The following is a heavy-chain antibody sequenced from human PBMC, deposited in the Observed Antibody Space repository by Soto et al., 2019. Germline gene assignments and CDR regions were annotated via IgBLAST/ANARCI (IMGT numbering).Heavy chain of an antibody. CDR3: TRDPSQDYYDSTGYFKARHYYFGMDV. J-gene: IGHJ6*02. Sequence: GGSLRLSCAASGFTVSSNYMNWVRQAPGRGLEWVSVIYSGGSTYYADSVKGRFTISRDNSKNTLYLQMNSLRAEDTAVYYCTRDPSQDYYDSTGYFKARHYYFGMDVWGQGTTVTVSS. D-gene: IGHD3-22*01. CDR2: IYSGGST. CDR1: GFTVSSNY. V-gene: IGHV3-53*01.